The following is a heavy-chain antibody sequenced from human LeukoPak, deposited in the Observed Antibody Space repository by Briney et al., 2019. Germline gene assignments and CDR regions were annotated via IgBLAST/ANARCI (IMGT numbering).Heavy chain of an antibody. CDR1: GYTFTSYG. CDR2: ISAYNGNT. Sequence: GASVKVSCKASGYTFTSYGISWVRQAPGQGLEWMGWISAYNGNTNYAQKLQGRVTMTTDTSTSTAYMELSSLRSEDTAVYYCARTIGYCSSTSCYRDYWGQGTLVTVSS. CDR3: ARTIGYCSSTSCYRDY. D-gene: IGHD2-2*02. J-gene: IGHJ4*02. V-gene: IGHV1-18*01.